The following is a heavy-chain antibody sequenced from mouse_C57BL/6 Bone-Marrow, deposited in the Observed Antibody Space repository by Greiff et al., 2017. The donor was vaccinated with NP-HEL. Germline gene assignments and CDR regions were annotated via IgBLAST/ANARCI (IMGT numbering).Heavy chain of an antibody. CDR2: ISSGGSYT. V-gene: IGHV5-6*01. Sequence: EVKLVESGGDLVKPGGSLKLSCAASGFTFSSYGMSWVRQTPDKRLEWVATISSGGSYTYYPDSVKGRFTISRDNAENTLYLQMSSLKSEDTAMYYCASPYDYDVAWFAYWGQGTLVTVSA. CDR3: ASPYDYDVAWFAY. D-gene: IGHD2-4*01. J-gene: IGHJ3*01. CDR1: GFTFSSYG.